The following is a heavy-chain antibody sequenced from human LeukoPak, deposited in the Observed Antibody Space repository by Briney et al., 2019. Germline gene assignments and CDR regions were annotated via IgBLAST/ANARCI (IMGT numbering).Heavy chain of an antibody. J-gene: IGHJ4*02. D-gene: IGHD3-22*01. CDR3: ARAAYYYDSSGYCDY. Sequence: SETLSLTCTVSGGSISSGGYYWSWIRQHPGKGLEWIGYIYYSGSTYYNPSLKSRVTISVDTSKNQFSLKLSSVTAADTAVYYCARAAYYYDSSGYCDYWGQGTLVTVSS. CDR2: IYYSGST. V-gene: IGHV4-31*03. CDR1: GGSISSGGYY.